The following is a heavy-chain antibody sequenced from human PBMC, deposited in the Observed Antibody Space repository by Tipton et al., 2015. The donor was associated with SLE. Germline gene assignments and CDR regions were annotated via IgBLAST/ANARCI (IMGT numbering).Heavy chain of an antibody. V-gene: IGHV3-30-3*01. D-gene: IGHD4-23*01. CDR1: GFTFSSYA. CDR3: ARDSYGGNSLYFDY. CDR2: ISYDGSNK. Sequence: LRLSCAASGFTFSSYAMHWVRQAPGKGLEWVAVISYDGSNKYYADSVKGRFTISRDNSKNTLYLQMNSLRAEDTAVYYCARDSYGGNSLYFDYWGQGTLVTVSS. J-gene: IGHJ4*02.